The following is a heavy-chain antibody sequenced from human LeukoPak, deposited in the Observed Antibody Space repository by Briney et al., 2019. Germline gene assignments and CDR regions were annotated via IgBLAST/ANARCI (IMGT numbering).Heavy chain of an antibody. J-gene: IGHJ4*02. CDR1: GGSISSYY. CDR2: IYYSGST. CDR3: ARSDTAMVKAPLDY. V-gene: IGHV4-59*01. D-gene: IGHD5-18*01. Sequence: SETLSLTCTVSGGSISSYYWSWIRRPPGKGLKWIGYIYYSGSTNYNPSLKSRVTITVDTSKNQFSLKLSSVTAADTAVYYCARSDTAMVKAPLDYWGQGTLVTVSS.